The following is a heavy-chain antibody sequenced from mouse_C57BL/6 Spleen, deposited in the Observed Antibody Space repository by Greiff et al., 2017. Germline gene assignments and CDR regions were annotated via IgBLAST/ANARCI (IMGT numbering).Heavy chain of an antibody. CDR1: GYTFTDYY. J-gene: IGHJ3*01. CDR3: ARGGYGSSSGLTY. Sequence: QVQLQQSGAELVRPGASVKLSCKASGYTFTDYYINWVKQKPGQGLEWIARIYPGSGNTYYNEKFKGKATLTAEKSSSTAYMQLSSLTSEDSAVYFCARGGYGSSSGLTYWGQGTLVTVSA. CDR2: IYPGSGNT. V-gene: IGHV1-76*01. D-gene: IGHD1-1*01.